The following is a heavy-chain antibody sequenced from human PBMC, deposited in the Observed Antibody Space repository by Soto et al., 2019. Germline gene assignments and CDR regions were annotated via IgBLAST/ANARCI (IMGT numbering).Heavy chain of an antibody. CDR3: ARTRVGATTFLDY. Sequence: SVKVSCKASGGTFSSYAISWVRQAPGQGLEWMGGIIPIFGTTNYAQKFQGRVTITADESTSTAYMELSSLRSEDTAVYYCARTRVGATTFLDYWGQGTLVTVSS. CDR1: GGTFSSYA. CDR2: IIPIFGTT. V-gene: IGHV1-69*13. J-gene: IGHJ4*02. D-gene: IGHD1-26*01.